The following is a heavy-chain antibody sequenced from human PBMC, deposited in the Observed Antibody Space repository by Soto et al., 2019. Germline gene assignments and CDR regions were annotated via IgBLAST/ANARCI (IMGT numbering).Heavy chain of an antibody. CDR2: MSYDGSDT. V-gene: IGHV3-30*02. CDR3: TIVRVADSALDH. Sequence: GGSLRLSCVGSVFIFINNGMHWVRQTPGKGLEWVAFMSYDGSDTFYADSVKGRFTISRDNSKNTLFLHMSNLRAEDTAMYYCTIVRVADSALDHWGQGTLVTVSS. D-gene: IGHD3-10*02. J-gene: IGHJ4*02. CDR1: VFIFINNG.